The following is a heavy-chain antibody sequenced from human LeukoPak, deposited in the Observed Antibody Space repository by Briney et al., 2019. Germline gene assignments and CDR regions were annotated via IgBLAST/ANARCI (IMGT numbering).Heavy chain of an antibody. J-gene: IGHJ4*02. CDR3: ARVGSAAAGTVFDY. V-gene: IGHV4-31*03. D-gene: IGHD6-13*01. Sequence: PSQTLSLTCTVSGGSISSGGYYWSWIRQHPGKGLEWIGYIYYSGSTYYNPSLKGRVTISVDTSKNQFSLKLSSVTAADTAVYYCARVGSAAAGTVFDYWGQGTLVTVSS. CDR2: IYYSGST. CDR1: GGSISSGGYY.